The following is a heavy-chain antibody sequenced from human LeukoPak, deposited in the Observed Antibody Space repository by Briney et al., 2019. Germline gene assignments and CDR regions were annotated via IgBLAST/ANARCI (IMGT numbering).Heavy chain of an antibody. CDR1: GYTFTTFG. V-gene: IGHV1-18*01. J-gene: IGHJ4*02. CDR2: INTYNGNT. Sequence: ASVKVSCKASGYTFTTFGITWVRQAPGQGLEWMGWINTYNGNTNYEQNLQGRVTMTTDTSTSTAYMELRSLTSDDTAVYYCARLGSDCGGGNCYWGQGTLVTVSS. D-gene: IGHD2-15*01. CDR3: ARLGSDCGGGNCY.